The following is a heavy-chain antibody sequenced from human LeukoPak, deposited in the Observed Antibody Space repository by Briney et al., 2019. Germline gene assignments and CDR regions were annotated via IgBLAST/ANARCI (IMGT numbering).Heavy chain of an antibody. CDR3: ARVSPCGGDCYPFDY. CDR2: IKQDGSEK. V-gene: IGHV3-7*01. D-gene: IGHD2-21*02. Sequence: GGSLRLSCAASGFTFSSYGMSWVRQAPGKGLEWVANIKQDGSEKYYVDSVKGRFTISRDNAKNSLYLQMNSLRAEDTAVYYCARVSPCGGDCYPFDYWGQGTLVTVSS. J-gene: IGHJ4*02. CDR1: GFTFSSYG.